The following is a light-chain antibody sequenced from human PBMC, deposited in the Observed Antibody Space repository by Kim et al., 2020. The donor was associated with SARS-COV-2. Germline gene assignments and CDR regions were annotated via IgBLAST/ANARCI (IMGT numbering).Light chain of an antibody. Sequence: SVAPGQTARITCSGDVLAKKYARWFQQKPGQAPVLVIYKASGRPSGIPERFSGSSSGTTVTLTISGAQVEDEADYYCYSAADNKGVFGGGTQLTVL. CDR2: KAS. J-gene: IGLJ2*01. CDR3: YSAADNKGV. V-gene: IGLV3-27*01. CDR1: VLAKKY.